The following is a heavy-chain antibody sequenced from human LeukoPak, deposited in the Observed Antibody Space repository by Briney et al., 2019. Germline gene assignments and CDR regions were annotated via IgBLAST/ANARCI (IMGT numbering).Heavy chain of an antibody. CDR2: MSYDGSNK. CDR1: GFTFSSYA. J-gene: IGHJ4*02. CDR3: ARDLDSSSPYYFDY. V-gene: IGHV3-30-3*01. Sequence: PGRSLRLSCAASGFTFSSYAMYWVRQAPGKGLEWVALMSYDGSNKYYADSVKGRFTISRDNSKNTLYLQMNSLRAEDTAVYYCARDLDSSSPYYFDYWGQGTLVTVSS. D-gene: IGHD6-6*01.